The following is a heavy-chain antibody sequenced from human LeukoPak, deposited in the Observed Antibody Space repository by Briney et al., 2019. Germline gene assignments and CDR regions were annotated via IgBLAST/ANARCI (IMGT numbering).Heavy chain of an antibody. D-gene: IGHD3-10*01. V-gene: IGHV3-30*19. J-gene: IGHJ4*02. Sequence: GGSLRLSCAASGFIFSNYGMHWVRQAPGKGLEWLAFITSDGYNKYYTDPVKGRFTISRDNSDNTLYLQMNSLRPEDTAVYYCARELQPWFPFDDCGQGILVTVSS. CDR1: GFIFSNYG. CDR2: ITSDGYNK. CDR3: ARELQPWFPFDD.